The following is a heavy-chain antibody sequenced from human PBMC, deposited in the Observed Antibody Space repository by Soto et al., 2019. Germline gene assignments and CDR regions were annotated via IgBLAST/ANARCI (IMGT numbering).Heavy chain of an antibody. D-gene: IGHD5-18*01. CDR3: ARDPPRRYSYGQGLDY. Sequence: QVQLVQSGAEVKKPGASVKVSCKASGYTSTNFGISWVRQAPGQGLEWMGWISTYNGYTNYAQKFQGRVIMTTDTSTSTVYMELRSLRSDDTAVYYCARDPPRRYSYGQGLDYWGQGTLVTVSS. V-gene: IGHV1-18*04. J-gene: IGHJ4*02. CDR2: ISTYNGYT. CDR1: GYTSTNFG.